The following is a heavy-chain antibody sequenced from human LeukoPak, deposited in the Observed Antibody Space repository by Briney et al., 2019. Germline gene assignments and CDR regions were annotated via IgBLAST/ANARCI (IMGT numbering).Heavy chain of an antibody. CDR3: ARGSPSLLVAFDI. Sequence: SETLSLTCTVSGGSISSYYWSWIRQPPGKGLEWIGYIYYSGSTNYNPSLKSRVTISVDTSKNQFSLKLSSVTAADTAVYYCARGSPSLLVAFDIWGQGTMVTVSS. J-gene: IGHJ3*02. D-gene: IGHD1-26*01. V-gene: IGHV4-59*01. CDR2: IYYSGST. CDR1: GGSISSYY.